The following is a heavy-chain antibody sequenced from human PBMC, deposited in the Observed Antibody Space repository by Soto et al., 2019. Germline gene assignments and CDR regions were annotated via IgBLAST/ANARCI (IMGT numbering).Heavy chain of an antibody. D-gene: IGHD1-26*01. CDR3: ARDSAVGATYYYYGMDV. J-gene: IGHJ6*02. V-gene: IGHV3-11*01. Sequence: LRLSCAASGFTFSDYYMSWIRQAPGKGLEWVSYISSSGSTIYYADSVKGRFTISRDNAKNSLYLQMNSLRAEDTAVYYCARDSAVGATYYYYGMDVWGQGTTVTVSS. CDR2: ISSSGSTI. CDR1: GFTFSDYY.